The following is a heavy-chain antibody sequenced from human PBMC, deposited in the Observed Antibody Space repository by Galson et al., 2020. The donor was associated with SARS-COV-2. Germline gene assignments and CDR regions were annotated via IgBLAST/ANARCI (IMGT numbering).Heavy chain of an antibody. CDR2: ISGRGGGT. CDR1: GFTFNNYA. J-gene: IGHJ4*02. V-gene: IGHV3-23*01. CDR3: AKDLKVAATSASDVFDS. D-gene: IGHD1-26*01. Sequence: GESLKISCAASGFTFNNYAMSWVRQAPGKGLEWIAAISGRGGGTFYANSVKGRFTISRDNSKKTLFLQMISLRVDDTAIYYCAKDLKVAATSASDVFDSWGQGTLVTVSS.